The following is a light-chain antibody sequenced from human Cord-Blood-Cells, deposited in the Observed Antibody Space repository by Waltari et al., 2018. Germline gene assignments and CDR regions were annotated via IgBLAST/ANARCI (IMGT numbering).Light chain of an antibody. CDR3: SSYTSSSTLV. J-gene: IGLJ1*01. V-gene: IGLV2-14*01. CDR1: SSDVGGYNY. CDR2: DVS. Sequence: QSALTQPPSVSGSPGQSLTISSTGTSSDVGGYNYVSWYQQHPGKAPKPMIYDVSNRPSGVSNRFSGSKSGNTASLTISGLQAEDEADYYCSSYTSSSTLVFGTGTKVTVL.